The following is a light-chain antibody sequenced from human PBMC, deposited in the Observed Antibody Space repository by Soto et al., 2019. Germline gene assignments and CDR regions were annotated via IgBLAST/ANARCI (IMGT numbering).Light chain of an antibody. J-gene: IGKJ4*01. CDR1: QGVSRK. CDR3: QQYHTWPIT. CDR2: GAS. V-gene: IGKV3-15*01. Sequence: EIVMTQSPATLSVAPGERVTLSCRASQGVSRKLAWYQHKSGQAPRLLISGASAGATGIPARFSGSASGTEFTLTISSLQSEDCAIYYCQQYHTWPITFGGGTKVEIK.